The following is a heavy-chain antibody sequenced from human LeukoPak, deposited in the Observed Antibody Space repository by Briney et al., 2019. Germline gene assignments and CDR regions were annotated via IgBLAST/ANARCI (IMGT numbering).Heavy chain of an antibody. CDR3: ARDQRYCSSTSCSTDAFDI. CDR1: GFTFSSYS. D-gene: IGHD2-2*01. V-gene: IGHV3-21*01. J-gene: IGHJ3*02. CDR2: ISGSSTYI. Sequence: PGGSLRLSCAASGFTFSSYSMNWVRQAPGKGLEWVSSISGSSTYIYYADSLKGRFTISRDNAENSLYLQMNSLRAEDTDVYYCARDQRYCSSTSCSTDAFDIWGQGTMVTVSS.